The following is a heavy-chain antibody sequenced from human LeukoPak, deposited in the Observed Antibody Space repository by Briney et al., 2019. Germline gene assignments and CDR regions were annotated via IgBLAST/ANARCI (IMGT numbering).Heavy chain of an antibody. CDR2: ISGSGGNT. Sequence: GGSLRLSCAASGFTFSSYSMSWVRQPPGKGLEWVSAISGSGGNTYYADSVKGRFTISRDNSKNTLYLQMNSLRAEDTAVYYCARKYSGSYYGNWGQGTLVTVSS. D-gene: IGHD1-26*01. CDR3: ARKYSGSYYGN. J-gene: IGHJ4*02. V-gene: IGHV3-23*01. CDR1: GFTFSSYS.